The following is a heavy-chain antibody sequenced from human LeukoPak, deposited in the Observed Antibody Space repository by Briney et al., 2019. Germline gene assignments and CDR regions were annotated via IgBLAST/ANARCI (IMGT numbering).Heavy chain of an antibody. CDR2: ISSSSCI. CDR1: GFTFSSYS. V-gene: IGHV3-21*01. J-gene: IGHJ3*02. Sequence: GGSLRLSCAASGFTFSSYSMNWVRHAPGKGLECVSSISSSSCIYYADSVKGRFTISRDNAKNSLYLQMNSLRAEDTAVYYCARDRSYYLDIWGQGTMVTVSS. CDR3: ARDRSYYLDI. D-gene: IGHD3-10*01.